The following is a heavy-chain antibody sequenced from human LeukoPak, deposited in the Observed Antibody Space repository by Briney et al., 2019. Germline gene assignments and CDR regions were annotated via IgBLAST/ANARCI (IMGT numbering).Heavy chain of an antibody. CDR2: ISAYNGNT. Sequence: ASVKVSCKASGYTFTSYGISWVRQAPGQGLEWMGWISAYNGNTKYAQKLQGRVTMTTDTSTSTAYMELRSLRSDDTAVYYCARVHYDNLTGYSYFDDWGQGTLVTVSS. D-gene: IGHD3-9*01. CDR3: ARVHYDNLTGYSYFDD. V-gene: IGHV1-18*01. J-gene: IGHJ4*02. CDR1: GYTFTSYG.